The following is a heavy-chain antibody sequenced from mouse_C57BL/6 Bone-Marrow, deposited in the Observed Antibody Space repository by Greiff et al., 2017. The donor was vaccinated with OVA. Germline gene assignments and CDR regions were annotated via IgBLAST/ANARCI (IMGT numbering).Heavy chain of an antibody. Sequence: VQLQQPGAELVKPGASVKLSCKASGYTFTSYWMHWVKQRPGQGLEWIGMIHPNSGSTNYNEKFKSKATLTVDKSSSTAYMQLSSLTSEDSAVYYCALIPDYAMDYWGQGTSVTVSS. V-gene: IGHV1-64*01. CDR3: ALIPDYAMDY. CDR1: GYTFTSYW. CDR2: IHPNSGST. J-gene: IGHJ4*01.